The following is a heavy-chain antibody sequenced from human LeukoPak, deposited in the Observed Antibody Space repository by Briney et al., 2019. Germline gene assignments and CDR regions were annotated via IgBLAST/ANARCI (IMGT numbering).Heavy chain of an antibody. J-gene: IGHJ4*02. CDR3: ARDRGNSY. Sequence: GGSLRLSCAASGITVSNNYMSWVRQAPGKGLEWVSVIYSGGSTYYVDSVKGRFTISRDNSKNSLYLQMNSLRAEDTAVYYCARDRGNSYWGQGTLVTVSS. CDR2: IYSGGST. CDR1: GITVSNNY. V-gene: IGHV3-66*01. D-gene: IGHD3-10*01.